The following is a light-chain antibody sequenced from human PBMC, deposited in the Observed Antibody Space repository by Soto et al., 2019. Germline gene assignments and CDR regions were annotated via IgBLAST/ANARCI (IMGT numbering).Light chain of an antibody. V-gene: IGKV3D-20*02. CDR2: GAS. Sequence: EIVLTQSPGTLSLSPGERATLSCRASRSVGTFLAWYQQKPGQAPRLLIYGASSRATVIPDRFSGSGSGADFTLTISRLEPEDFAVYFCQHRNNRPFSFGPGTKVDIK. CDR3: QHRNNRPFS. J-gene: IGKJ3*01. CDR1: RSVGTF.